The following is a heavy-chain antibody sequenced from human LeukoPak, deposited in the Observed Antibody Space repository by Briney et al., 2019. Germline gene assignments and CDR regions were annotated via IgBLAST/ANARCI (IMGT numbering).Heavy chain of an antibody. D-gene: IGHD1-26*01. CDR1: GGSISSYY. J-gene: IGHJ4*02. CDR2: IYYSGST. CDR3: ARHVEWELNFDY. V-gene: IGHV4-59*08. Sequence: SSETLSLTCTVSGGSISSYYWSWIRQPPGKGLEWIGYIYYSGSTNYNPSLKSRVTISVDTSKNQFSLKLSSVTAADTAVYYCARHVEWELNFDYWGQGTLVTVSS.